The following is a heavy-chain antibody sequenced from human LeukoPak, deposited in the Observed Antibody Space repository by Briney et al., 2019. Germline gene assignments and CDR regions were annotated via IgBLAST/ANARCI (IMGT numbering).Heavy chain of an antibody. D-gene: IGHD2-8*01. Sequence: SETLSLTCAVYGGSFSGYYWSWIRQPPGKGLEWIGEINHSGTTNYNPSLKSRVTISVDTSKKQFSLKLSSVTAADTAVYYCARGCTNAVCQTGYWGQGTLVTVSS. J-gene: IGHJ4*02. CDR3: ARGCTNAVCQTGY. CDR2: INHSGTT. CDR1: GGSFSGYY. V-gene: IGHV4-34*01.